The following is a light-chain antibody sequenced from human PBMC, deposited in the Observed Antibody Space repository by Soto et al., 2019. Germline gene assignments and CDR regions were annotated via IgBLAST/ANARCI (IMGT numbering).Light chain of an antibody. CDR2: GSS. CDR1: QSVSNKY. V-gene: IGKV3-20*01. CDR3: QQYGSSPPYT. Sequence: EVVLTQSPGTLSLSPGERATLSCRASQSVSNKYLAWYQQKPGQAHRLLIFGSSDRATGIPDRFSGSGSGTDFTLTISRLEPEDFGVYYCQQYGSSPPYTFGQGTKLEIK. J-gene: IGKJ2*01.